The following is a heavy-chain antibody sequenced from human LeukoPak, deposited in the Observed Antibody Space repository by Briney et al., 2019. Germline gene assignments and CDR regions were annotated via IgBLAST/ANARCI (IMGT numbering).Heavy chain of an antibody. CDR3: ARGTMWIQLYAAQQFDS. D-gene: IGHD5-18*01. CDR1: NGSLSGYF. V-gene: IGHV4-34*01. Sequence: SETLSLTCAVYNGSLSGYFWTWIRQSPGQGLEWIGEVFLGGITNYNPSLKSRVTISVDTSKNQVSLKLTSVTTADTAVYYCARGTMWIQLYAAQQFDSWGHGILVAVSS. J-gene: IGHJ5*01. CDR2: VFLGGIT.